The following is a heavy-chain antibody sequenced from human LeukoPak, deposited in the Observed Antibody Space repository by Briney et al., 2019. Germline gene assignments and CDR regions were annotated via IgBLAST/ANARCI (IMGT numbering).Heavy chain of an antibody. V-gene: IGHV1-18*01. CDR2: ISAYNGNT. D-gene: IGHD3-22*01. J-gene: IGHJ1*01. CDR1: GYTFTNYG. Sequence: ASVRVSCKASGYTFTNYGISWVRQAPGQGLEWRGGISAYNGNTNYAQKLQGRVTMTTDTSTSTAYMELRSLRSDDTAVYYCARDYYDSSGYAEYFQHWGQGTLVTVSS. CDR3: ARDYYDSSGYAEYFQH.